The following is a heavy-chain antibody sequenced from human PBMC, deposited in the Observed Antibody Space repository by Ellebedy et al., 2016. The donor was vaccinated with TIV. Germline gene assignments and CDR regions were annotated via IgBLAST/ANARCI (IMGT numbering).Heavy chain of an antibody. V-gene: IGHV3-43*02. Sequence: PGGSLRLSCAASGFTLDDYAMHWVRQVPGRGLEWVSLISADGGSTNYADSVRGRFTISRDNSKNSLYLQMNSLRTEDSALYFCVKPRTVDFYYGVDGWGQGTTVTVSS. CDR2: ISADGGST. J-gene: IGHJ6*02. CDR1: GFTLDDYA. CDR3: VKPRTVDFYYGVDG.